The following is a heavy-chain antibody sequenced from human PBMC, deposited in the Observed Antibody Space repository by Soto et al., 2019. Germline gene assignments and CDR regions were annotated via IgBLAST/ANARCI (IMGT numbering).Heavy chain of an antibody. CDR2: IDGDGTGT. D-gene: IGHD7-27*01. V-gene: IGHV3-74*01. CDR1: GFTFSSYK. Sequence: EVQLVESGGGLVQPGGSLRLSCAASGFTFSSYKIHWVRQALWKGLVWVSRIDGDGTGTNYADSVKGRFTISRDNAKNTVYLQMNSLRVDDTAVYYCATLGGPQLGARHYWGQGTLVSVSS. J-gene: IGHJ4*02. CDR3: ATLGGPQLGARHY.